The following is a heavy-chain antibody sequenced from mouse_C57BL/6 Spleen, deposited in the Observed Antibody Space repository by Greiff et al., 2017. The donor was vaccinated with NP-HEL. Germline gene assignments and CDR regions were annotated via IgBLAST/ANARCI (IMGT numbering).Heavy chain of an antibody. V-gene: IGHV1-69*01. CDR1: GYTFTSYW. CDR2: IDPSDSYT. J-gene: IGHJ2*01. CDR3: ARKGFDY. Sequence: QVQLQQPGAELVMPGASVKLSCKASGYTFTSYWMHWVKQRPGQGLEWIGEIDPSDSYTNYNQKFKDKATLTVDKSSSTAYMQLSSLTSEDSAVYYCARKGFDYWGQGTTLTVSS.